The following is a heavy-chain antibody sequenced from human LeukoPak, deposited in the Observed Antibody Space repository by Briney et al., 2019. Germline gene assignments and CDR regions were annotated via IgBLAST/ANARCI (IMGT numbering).Heavy chain of an antibody. V-gene: IGHV1-2*02. CDR2: INPNTGGT. D-gene: IGHD4-17*01. CDR3: ARENGDHAAWFDP. Sequence: ASVKVSCKASGYTFSGYYIHWVRQAPGQGLEWMGWINPNTGGTNFARNFQGRVTMTTVTSISTAYMELSRLRSDDTAVYYCARENGDHAAWFDPWGQGTLVTVSS. J-gene: IGHJ5*02. CDR1: GYTFSGYY.